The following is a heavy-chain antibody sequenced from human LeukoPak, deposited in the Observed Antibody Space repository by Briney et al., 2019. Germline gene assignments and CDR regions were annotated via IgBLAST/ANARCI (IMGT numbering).Heavy chain of an antibody. J-gene: IGHJ4*02. Sequence: GGSLRLSCAASGFTFSSYWMSWVRQAPGKGLEWVANVKQDESEKYYVDSVKGRFTISRDNAKNSLYLQMNSLRAEDTAVYYCARGGIVVVPAARPLDYWGQGTLVTVSS. V-gene: IGHV3-7*01. D-gene: IGHD2-2*02. CDR1: GFTFSSYW. CDR3: ARGGIVVVPAARPLDY. CDR2: VKQDESEK.